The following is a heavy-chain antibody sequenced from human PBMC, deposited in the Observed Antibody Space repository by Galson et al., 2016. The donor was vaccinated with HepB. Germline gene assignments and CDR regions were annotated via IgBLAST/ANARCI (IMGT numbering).Heavy chain of an antibody. CDR3: ARGLVGVMYYFDY. D-gene: IGHD3-22*01. Sequence: SLRLSCAASGFTFSSYGMHWVRQAPGKGLEWVAVIWYDGSNKYYADSVKGRFTISRDNSKNTLYLQMNSLRAEDTAVYYCARGLVGVMYYFDYWGQGTLVTVSS. CDR2: IWYDGSNK. CDR1: GFTFSSYG. V-gene: IGHV3-33*01. J-gene: IGHJ4*02.